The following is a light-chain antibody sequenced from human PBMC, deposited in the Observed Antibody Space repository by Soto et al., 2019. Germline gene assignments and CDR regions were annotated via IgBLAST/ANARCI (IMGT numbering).Light chain of an antibody. J-gene: IGKJ1*01. Sequence: DIQMTQSPSTLSASVGDRVNITCRASQSITIWLAWYQQKPGKAPKLLIFDASSLESGVPSRFSGSESGTEFTLTISSLKPDDFATYYCQHYNSYSWTFGQGTKVEIK. V-gene: IGKV1-5*01. CDR3: QHYNSYSWT. CDR2: DAS. CDR1: QSITIW.